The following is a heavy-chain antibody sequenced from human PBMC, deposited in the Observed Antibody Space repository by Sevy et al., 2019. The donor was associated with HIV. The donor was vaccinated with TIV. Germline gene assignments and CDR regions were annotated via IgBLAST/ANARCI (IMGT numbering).Heavy chain of an antibody. J-gene: IGHJ4*02. V-gene: IGHV1-24*01. CDR2: FEPENAET. CDR3: ATTKDYYDSSGSPFDY. CDR1: GYTLSQLS. D-gene: IGHD3-22*01. Sequence: ASVKVSCKVSGYTLSQLSLHWVRQAPGKGLEWMGSFEPENAETIYAQKFQGRVTMTEDRPTDTAYMELSCLRFEDTAVYFCATTKDYYDSSGSPFDYWGQGTLVTVSS.